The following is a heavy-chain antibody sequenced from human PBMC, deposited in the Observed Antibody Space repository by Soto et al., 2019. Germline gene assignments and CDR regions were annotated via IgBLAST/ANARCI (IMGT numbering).Heavy chain of an antibody. CDR1: GGSISSSSYY. D-gene: IGHD3-22*01. Sequence: SETLSLTCTVSGGSISSSSYYWGWIRQPPGKGLEWTGSIYYSGSTYYNPSLKSRVTISVDTSKNQFSLKLSSVTAADTAVYYCARRNTYYYDSSGYPFDWFAPSGQGTLVTVSS. V-gene: IGHV4-39*01. CDR2: IYYSGST. J-gene: IGHJ5*02. CDR3: ARRNTYYYDSSGYPFDWFAP.